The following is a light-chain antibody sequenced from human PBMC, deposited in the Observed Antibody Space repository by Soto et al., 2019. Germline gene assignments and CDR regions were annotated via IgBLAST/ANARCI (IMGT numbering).Light chain of an antibody. CDR2: AAS. Sequence: AIQMTQSPSSLSASVGDSVTITCRASRGIGNDLAWYQQKPGKAPTLLIYAASNLQSGVPSRFRGSRSGTEFTLTVSSLQPEDFATYYCLQDHDDSWTFGQGTKVDIK. CDR3: LQDHDDSWT. CDR1: RGIGND. V-gene: IGKV1-6*01. J-gene: IGKJ1*01.